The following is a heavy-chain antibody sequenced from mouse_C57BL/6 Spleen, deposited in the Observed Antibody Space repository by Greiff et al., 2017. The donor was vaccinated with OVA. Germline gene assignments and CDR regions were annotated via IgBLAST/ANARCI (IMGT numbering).Heavy chain of an antibody. V-gene: IGHV1-64*01. CDR2: IHPNSGST. Sequence: QVQLQQPGAELVKPGASVKLSCKASGYTFTSYWMHWVKQRPGQGLEWIGMIHPNSGSTNYNEKFKSKVTLTVDKSSSTAYMQLSSLTSEDSAVYYCARELGYAMDYWGQGTSVTVSS. J-gene: IGHJ4*01. CDR1: GYTFTSYW. D-gene: IGHD4-1*01. CDR3: ARELGYAMDY.